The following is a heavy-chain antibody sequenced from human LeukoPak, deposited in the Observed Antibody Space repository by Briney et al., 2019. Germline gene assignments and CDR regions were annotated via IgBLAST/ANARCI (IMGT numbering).Heavy chain of an antibody. V-gene: IGHV3-23*01. J-gene: IGHJ4*02. Sequence: SGGSLRLSCAASGFTFSSYAMSWVRQAPGKGLEWVSAISGSGSSTYYADSVKGRFTISRDNSKNTLYLQMNSLRAEGTAVYYCARVPPVGSYYFDYWGQGTQVTVSS. CDR2: ISGSGSST. CDR1: GFTFSSYA. D-gene: IGHD1-26*01. CDR3: ARVPPVGSYYFDY.